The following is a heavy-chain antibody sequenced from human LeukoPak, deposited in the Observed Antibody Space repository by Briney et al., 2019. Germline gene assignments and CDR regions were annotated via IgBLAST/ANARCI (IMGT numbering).Heavy chain of an antibody. CDR3: AKDFRLLWFGEGWDAFDI. Sequence: PGRSLRLSCAASGFTFSSYGMHWVRQAPGKGLEWVAVISYAGSNKYYADSVKGRFTISRDNSKNTLYLQMNSLRAEDTAVYYCAKDFRLLWFGEGWDAFDIWGQGTMVTVSS. CDR1: GFTFSSYG. D-gene: IGHD3-10*01. V-gene: IGHV3-30*18. J-gene: IGHJ3*02. CDR2: ISYAGSNK.